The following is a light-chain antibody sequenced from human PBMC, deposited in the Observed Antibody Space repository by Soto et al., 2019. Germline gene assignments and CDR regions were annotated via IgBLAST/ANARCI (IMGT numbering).Light chain of an antibody. CDR1: QSVSSN. J-gene: IGKJ3*01. CDR3: QQYNNRPPFT. Sequence: EIVMTQSPATLSVSPGERATLSCRASQSVSSNLAWYQKKPVQAPRLLIYGASTRATGIPARFSGSGSGTEVTLTNSSLQSEDFAVYYCQQYNNRPPFTFGPGPKWISN. V-gene: IGKV3-15*01. CDR2: GAS.